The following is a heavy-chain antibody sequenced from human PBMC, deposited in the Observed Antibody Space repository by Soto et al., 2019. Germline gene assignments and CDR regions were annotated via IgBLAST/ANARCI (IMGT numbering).Heavy chain of an antibody. J-gene: IGHJ4*02. Sequence: QITLKESGPTLVKPTQTLTLTCTFSGFSLSTSGEGVGWIRQPPGKALEWLALIFWDDDLRYSPSLKSRLTVTKDNSKNQVVLAMTNVDPVDTATYYCAHVKRSNNWWFDYWGQGTLVTVSS. CDR2: IFWDDDL. CDR3: AHVKRSNNWWFDY. CDR1: GFSLSTSGEG. V-gene: IGHV2-5*02. D-gene: IGHD6-13*01.